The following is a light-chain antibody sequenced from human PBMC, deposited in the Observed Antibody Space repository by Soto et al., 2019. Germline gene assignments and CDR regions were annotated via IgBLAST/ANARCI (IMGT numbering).Light chain of an antibody. CDR3: QQYGSSPRT. CDR2: GAS. J-gene: IGKJ1*01. Sequence: PGERATLSCRASQSVSSNLAWYQQKPGQAPRLLIYGASSRATGIPDRFSGSGSGTDFTLTISRLEPEDFAVYYCQQYGSSPRTFGQGTKVDIK. V-gene: IGKV3-20*01. CDR1: QSVSSN.